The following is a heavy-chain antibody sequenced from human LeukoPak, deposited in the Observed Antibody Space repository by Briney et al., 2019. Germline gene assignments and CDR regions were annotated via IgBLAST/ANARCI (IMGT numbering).Heavy chain of an antibody. V-gene: IGHV1-69*13. Sequence: GASVKVSCKASGYTFTSYYMHWVRQAPGQGLEWMGGIIPLFGTANYAQKFQGRVTITADESTSTAYMELSSLRSEDTAVYYCARDSSEFRSLIPHWGQGTQVTVSS. J-gene: IGHJ1*01. CDR1: GYTFTSYY. CDR2: IIPLFGTA. D-gene: IGHD2-21*01. CDR3: ARDSSEFRSLIPH.